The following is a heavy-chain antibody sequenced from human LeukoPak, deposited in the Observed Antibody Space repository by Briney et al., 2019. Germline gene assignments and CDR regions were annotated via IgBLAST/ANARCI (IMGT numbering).Heavy chain of an antibody. D-gene: IGHD6-19*01. CDR3: ARDGHSSGWLDY. J-gene: IGHJ4*02. CDR1: GGSFSRYY. Sequence: PSETLSLTCTVSGGSFSRYYWTWIRQPAGKGLEWIGRIYTSGSTNYNPSLKSRVTMLVDTSKNQFSLRLSSVTAADTAVYYCARDGHSSGWLDYWGQGAMITVSS. V-gene: IGHV4-4*07. CDR2: IYTSGST.